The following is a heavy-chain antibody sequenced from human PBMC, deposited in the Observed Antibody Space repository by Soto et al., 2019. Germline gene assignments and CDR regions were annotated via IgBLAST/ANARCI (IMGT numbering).Heavy chain of an antibody. D-gene: IGHD3-3*01. CDR3: ARDLRITIFGVVNDYFDY. J-gene: IGHJ4*02. Sequence: QVQLQESGPGLVKPSQTLSLTCTVSGGSISSGDYYWSWIRQPPGKGLEWIGYIYYSGSTYYNPSLKSRVTISVDTSKNQFSLKLSSVTAADTAVYYCARDLRITIFGVVNDYFDYWGQGNLVTVSS. CDR2: IYYSGST. CDR1: GGSISSGDYY. V-gene: IGHV4-30-4*01.